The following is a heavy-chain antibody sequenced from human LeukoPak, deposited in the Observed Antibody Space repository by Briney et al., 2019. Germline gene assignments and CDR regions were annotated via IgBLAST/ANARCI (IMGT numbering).Heavy chain of an antibody. V-gene: IGHV3-20*04. CDR2: ISWNGGST. CDR1: GFTFNDYG. Sequence: GGSLRLPCAASGFTFNDYGMSWVRQAPGKGLEWVSGISWNGGSTGYADSVKGRFTISRDNAKNSLYLQMNSLRAEDTALYYCAIVWGFDYYYGSEHYWGQGTLVTVSS. J-gene: IGHJ4*02. CDR3: AIVWGFDYYYGSEHY. D-gene: IGHD3-10*01.